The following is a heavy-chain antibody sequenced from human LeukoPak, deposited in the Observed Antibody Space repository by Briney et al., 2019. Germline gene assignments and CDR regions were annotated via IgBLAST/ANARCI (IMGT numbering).Heavy chain of an antibody. Sequence: PGGSLRLSCAASGFTFDDYAMHWVRQAPGKGLEWVAVISYDGSNKYYADSVKGRFTISRDNSKNTLYLQMNSLRAEDTAVYYCAKERLMIVDIWGQGTMVTVSS. D-gene: IGHD3-22*01. CDR3: AKERLMIVDI. V-gene: IGHV3-30*18. J-gene: IGHJ3*02. CDR1: GFTFDDYA. CDR2: ISYDGSNK.